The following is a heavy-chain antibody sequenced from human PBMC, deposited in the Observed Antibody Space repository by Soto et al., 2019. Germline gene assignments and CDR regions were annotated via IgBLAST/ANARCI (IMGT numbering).Heavy chain of an antibody. V-gene: IGHV4-34*01. CDR3: ARAPKVSGSSQTRPDF. D-gene: IGHD6-6*01. Sequence: SETLSLTCSIYSGSFSGYYWSWIRQPPGKGLEWIGEISQSGHTNYSPSLKSRVSISIDTSKKQFSLNLASVSAADTDVYYCARAPKVSGSSQTRPDFWGQGTLVT. CDR2: ISQSGHT. J-gene: IGHJ4*02. CDR1: SGSFSGYY.